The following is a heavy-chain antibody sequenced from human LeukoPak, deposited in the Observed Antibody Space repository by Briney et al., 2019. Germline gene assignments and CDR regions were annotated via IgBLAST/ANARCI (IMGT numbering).Heavy chain of an antibody. V-gene: IGHV1-18*01. CDR3: ARLLGDHSSSDWGGIDYYYYMDV. CDR2: INPNSGGT. D-gene: IGHD6-6*01. J-gene: IGHJ6*03. Sequence: ASVKVSCKASGYTFTSYGISWVRQAPGQGLEWMGWINPNSGGTNYAQKLQGRVTMTTDTSTSTAYMELRSLRSDDTAVYYCARLLGDHSSSDWGGIDYYYYMDVWGKGTTVTISS. CDR1: GYTFTSYG.